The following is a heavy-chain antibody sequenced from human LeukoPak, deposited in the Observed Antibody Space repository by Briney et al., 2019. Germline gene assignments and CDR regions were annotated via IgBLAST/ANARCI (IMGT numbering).Heavy chain of an antibody. D-gene: IGHD3-22*01. Sequence: SETLSLTCAVYVGSFSGYYWTWIRQSPGKGLEWIGEINPSGSTYYNPSLKSRLTISRDTSKNQFSLRLSSVTAADTAVYYCARGRQEISMILVVMTGVSYYLDVWGKGTTVTVS. J-gene: IGHJ6*03. V-gene: IGHV4-34*01. CDR3: ARGRQEISMILVVMTGVSYYLDV. CDR2: INPSGST. CDR1: VGSFSGYY.